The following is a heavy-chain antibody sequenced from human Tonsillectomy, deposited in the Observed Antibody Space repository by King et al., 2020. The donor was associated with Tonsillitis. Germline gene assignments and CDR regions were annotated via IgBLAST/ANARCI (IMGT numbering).Heavy chain of an antibody. J-gene: IGHJ3*02. V-gene: IGHV3-23*03. CDR1: GFTFSSYA. D-gene: IGHD5-24*01. CDR2: IFSGGSST. CDR3: AKDLIGGDCYNYDAFDI. Sequence: VQLVESGGGLVQPGGSLRLSCAASGFTFSSYAMSWVRQAPGKGLEWVSVIFSGGSSTYYADSVKGRFTISRENSKNKPYLKMSSLRAEDTAVYYCAKDLIGGDCYNYDAFDIWGQGTMATVSS.